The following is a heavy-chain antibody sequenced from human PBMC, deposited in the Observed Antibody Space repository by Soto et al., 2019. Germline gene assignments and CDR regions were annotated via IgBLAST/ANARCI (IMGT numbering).Heavy chain of an antibody. Sequence: QLVESGGGLVQPGGSLRLSCAASGFTLSFYWMIWVRQAPGKGLEWVANIKQDGSETYYADSVKGRFTISRDNAKNSLYLQMNSQRGEDTAVYYCARETSAVSHWGRGTLVTVSS. J-gene: IGHJ4*02. CDR1: GFTLSFYW. V-gene: IGHV3-7*01. CDR2: IKQDGSET. CDR3: ARETSAVSH.